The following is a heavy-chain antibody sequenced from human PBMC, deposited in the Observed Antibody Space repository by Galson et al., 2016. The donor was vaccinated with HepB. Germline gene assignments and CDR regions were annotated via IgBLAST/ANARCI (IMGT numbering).Heavy chain of an antibody. CDR3: ARVRISMKEVALDDAFDI. Sequence: SVKVSCKASGGTFDNYGISWVRQAPGQGLEWMGIINPSGGTTNYAQNFQGRVTMTRDTSTRTVYMELSSLRSEDTAVYYCARVRISMKEVALDDAFDIWGQGTMVTVSS. D-gene: IGHD3-22*01. CDR2: INPSGGTT. V-gene: IGHV1-46*02. CDR1: GGTFDNYG. J-gene: IGHJ3*02.